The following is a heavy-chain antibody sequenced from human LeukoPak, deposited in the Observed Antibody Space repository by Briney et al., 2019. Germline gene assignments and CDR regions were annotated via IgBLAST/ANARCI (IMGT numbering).Heavy chain of an antibody. CDR2: ISAYNGNT. D-gene: IGHD6-19*01. V-gene: IGHV1-18*01. CDR1: GYTFSTYG. CDR3: ARDPRKTYSSGWYYFDY. Sequence: ASVKVSCKASGYTFSTYGISWVRQAPGQGLEWMAWISAYNGNTNYAQKFQGRVTMTTDTSTSTAYVELKSLRSDDTAVYYCARDPRKTYSSGWYYFDYWGQGTLVTVSS. J-gene: IGHJ4*02.